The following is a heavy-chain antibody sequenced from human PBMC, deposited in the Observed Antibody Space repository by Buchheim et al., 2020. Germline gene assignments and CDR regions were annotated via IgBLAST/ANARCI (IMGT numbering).Heavy chain of an antibody. J-gene: IGHJ6*02. CDR3: AKYSSTSNYYYGMDV. CDR2: ISASGAGT. V-gene: IGHV3-23*01. D-gene: IGHD6-6*01. CDR1: GFTFTTSP. Sequence: EVQLLESGGGLVQPGGSPRLSCAASGFTFTTSPMSWVRQAPGKGLEWVSAISASGAGTSYADSVKGRFTMSRDHFKNTLYLQMSSLRPEDTAVYYCAKYSSTSNYYYGMDVWGQGTT.